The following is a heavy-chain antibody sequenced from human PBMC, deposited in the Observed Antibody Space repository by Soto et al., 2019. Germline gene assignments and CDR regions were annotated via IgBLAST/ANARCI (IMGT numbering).Heavy chain of an antibody. Sequence: QVQVVQSGAEVKKPGASVKVSCKASGYTFTSYYMHWVRQAPGQGLEWMGIINPSGGSTSYAQKFQGRVTMTRDTSTSTVYMELSSLRSEDTAVYYCAREDNASGYEDNFDYWGQGTLVTVSS. V-gene: IGHV1-46*03. J-gene: IGHJ4*02. CDR2: INPSGGST. D-gene: IGHD5-12*01. CDR1: GYTFTSYY. CDR3: AREDNASGYEDNFDY.